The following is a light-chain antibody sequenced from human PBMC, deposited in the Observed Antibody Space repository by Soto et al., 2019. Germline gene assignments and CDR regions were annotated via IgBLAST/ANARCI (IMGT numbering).Light chain of an antibody. Sequence: DIQLTQSPSFLSASVGDRVTITCRASQGISSYLAWYQQKPGKAPKLLIYGASTLQSGVPSRFSGSGSGTEFTLTITSLQPEDSATYYCQQFYSYPFTVGGGTKVEIK. CDR1: QGISSY. CDR2: GAS. J-gene: IGKJ4*01. CDR3: QQFYSYPFT. V-gene: IGKV1-9*01.